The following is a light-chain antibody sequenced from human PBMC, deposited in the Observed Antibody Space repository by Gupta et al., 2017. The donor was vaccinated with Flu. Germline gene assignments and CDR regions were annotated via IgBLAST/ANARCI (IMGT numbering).Light chain of an antibody. V-gene: IGKV3-15*01. Sequence: MTQSPATLSVSAGESVTLSCRASQSVRNNLAWYQQKPGQAPRLLIYGASTRATGIPARFSGSGSETEFTLTISGLQSEDLGIYYCQQYNNWPPWTFGQGTKV. J-gene: IGKJ1*01. CDR1: QSVRNN. CDR3: QQYNNWPPWT. CDR2: GAS.